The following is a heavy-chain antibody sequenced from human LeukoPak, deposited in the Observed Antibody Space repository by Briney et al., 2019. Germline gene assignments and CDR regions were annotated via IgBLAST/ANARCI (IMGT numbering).Heavy chain of an antibody. D-gene: IGHD1-26*01. CDR2: IIPIFGTA. CDR1: GGTFSSYA. V-gene: IGHV1-69*01. Sequence: SVKVSCKASGGTFSSYAISWVRQAPGQGLEWMGGIIPIFGTANYAQKFQGRVTITADESTSTAYMELSSLRSEDTAVYYCAIAYSGSYYSRGYFDYWGQGTLVTVPS. J-gene: IGHJ4*02. CDR3: AIAYSGSYYSRGYFDY.